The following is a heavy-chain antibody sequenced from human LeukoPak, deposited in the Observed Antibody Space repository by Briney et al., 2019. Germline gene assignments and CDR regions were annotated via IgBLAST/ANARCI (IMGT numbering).Heavy chain of an antibody. D-gene: IGHD6-13*01. V-gene: IGHV3-11*06. J-gene: IGHJ4*02. CDR1: GFTFSDYD. Sequence: GGSLRLSCAASGFTFSDYDMSWIRQAPGKGLEWVSYISSSSGYTNYADSVKGRFTISRDSAKNSLYLQMNSLRAEDSAVYYCASSGVRTTAPGLYFDYWGQGTLVTVSS. CDR2: ISSSSGYT. CDR3: ASSGVRTTAPGLYFDY.